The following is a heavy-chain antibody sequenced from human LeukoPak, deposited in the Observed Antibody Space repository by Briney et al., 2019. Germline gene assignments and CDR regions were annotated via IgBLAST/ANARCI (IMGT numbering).Heavy chain of an antibody. CDR2: INHSGST. CDR1: GGSFSGYY. J-gene: IGHJ6*02. D-gene: IGHD2-2*01. CDR3: ARGAVVVLAAMDPDYYYYGMDV. Sequence: SETLSLTCAVYGGSFSGYYWSWIRQPPGKGLEWIGEINHSGSTNYNPSLKSRVTISVDTSKNQFSLKLSSVTAADTAVYYCARGAVVVLAAMDPDYYYYGMDVWGQGTTVTVSS. V-gene: IGHV4-34*01.